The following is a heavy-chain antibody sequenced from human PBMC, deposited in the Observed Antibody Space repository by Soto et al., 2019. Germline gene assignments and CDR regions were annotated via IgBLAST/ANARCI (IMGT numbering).Heavy chain of an antibody. Sequence: ASVKVSCKASGYSFTGYYMHWVRQAPGQGLEWMGWINPNSGGTNYAQKFQGWVTMTRDTSISTAYMELSRLRSDDTAVYYCARAGYCSSNSCWNWFDPWGQGTLVTVSS. D-gene: IGHD2-2*01. CDR3: ARAGYCSSNSCWNWFDP. CDR1: GYSFTGYY. J-gene: IGHJ5*02. V-gene: IGHV1-2*04. CDR2: INPNSGGT.